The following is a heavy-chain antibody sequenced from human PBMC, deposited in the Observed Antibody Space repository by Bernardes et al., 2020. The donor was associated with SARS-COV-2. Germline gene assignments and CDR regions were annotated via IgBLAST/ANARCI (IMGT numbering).Heavy chain of an antibody. Sequence: SESLSLTCTVSGGSISSSSYYWSWTRQPAGMGLEWIGRIYTSGGTNYNPSLKSRITISVDTSKNQFSLKLSSVTAADTAVYYCARDSPPDGSGRGWFDPWGQGTLVTVSS. CDR2: IYTSGGT. CDR1: GGSISSSSYY. CDR3: ARDSPPDGSGRGWFDP. J-gene: IGHJ5*02. D-gene: IGHD3-10*01. V-gene: IGHV4-61*02.